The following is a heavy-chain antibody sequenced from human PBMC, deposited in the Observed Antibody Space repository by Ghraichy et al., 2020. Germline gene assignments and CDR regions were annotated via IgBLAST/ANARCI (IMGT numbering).Heavy chain of an antibody. CDR2: IYYSGST. V-gene: IGHV4-39*01. Sequence: SETLSLTCTVSGGSISSSSYYWGWIRQPPGKGLEWIGSIYYSGSTYYNPSLKSRVTISVDTSKNQFSLKLSSVTAADTAVYYCNKFGGSNFWGQGTLVTVSS. J-gene: IGHJ4*02. D-gene: IGHD3-10*01. CDR1: GGSISSSSYY. CDR3: NKFGGSNF.